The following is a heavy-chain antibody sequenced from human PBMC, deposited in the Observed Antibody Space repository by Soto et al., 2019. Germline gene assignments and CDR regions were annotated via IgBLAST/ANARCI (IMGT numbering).Heavy chain of an antibody. CDR3: AKGTRVGAAGAFAI. Sequence: EVQLVESGGGVVQPGGSLRVSCAASGFTFSRYSMKWVRQAPGKGLEWLSYIDSSSKTIYYADSMKGRFIISRDNSKNTLYLQMNSLRAEDTAVYYCAKGTRVGAAGAFAIWGQGTMVTVSS. CDR2: IDSSSKTI. CDR1: GFTFSRYS. J-gene: IGHJ3*02. D-gene: IGHD1-26*01. V-gene: IGHV3-48*01.